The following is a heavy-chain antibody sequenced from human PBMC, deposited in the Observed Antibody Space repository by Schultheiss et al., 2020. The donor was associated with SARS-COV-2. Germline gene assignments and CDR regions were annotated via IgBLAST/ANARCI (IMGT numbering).Heavy chain of an antibody. CDR2: IYTSGST. CDR3: ARDQNYSNYDWFDP. Sequence: SETLSLTCTVSGGSIDGYYWNWIRQPPGKGLEWIGRIYTSGSTNYNPSLKSRVTMSVDTSKTQFSLKLSSVTAADTAVYYCARDQNYSNYDWFDPWGQGTLVTVAS. D-gene: IGHD4-11*01. CDR1: GGSIDGYY. V-gene: IGHV4-4*07. J-gene: IGHJ5*02.